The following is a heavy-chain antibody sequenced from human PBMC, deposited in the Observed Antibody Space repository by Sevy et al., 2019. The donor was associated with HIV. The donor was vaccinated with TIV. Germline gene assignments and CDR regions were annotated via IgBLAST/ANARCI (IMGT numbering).Heavy chain of an antibody. CDR3: ARDGKVPVPGLYYFDY. D-gene: IGHD6-19*01. J-gene: IGHJ4*01. CDR2: ISSESGYI. Sequence: GGSLRLSCAASGLTFSNDNMNWVRQAPGKGLEWVSFISSESGYIYYPDSVKGRFSISSDNAKNSLYLQMNSLRAEDTAVYYCARDGKVPVPGLYYFDYWGHGTLVTVSS. V-gene: IGHV3-21*01. CDR1: GLTFSNDN.